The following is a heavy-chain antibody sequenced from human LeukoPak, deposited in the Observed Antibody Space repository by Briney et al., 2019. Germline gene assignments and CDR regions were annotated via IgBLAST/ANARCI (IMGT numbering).Heavy chain of an antibody. D-gene: IGHD5-24*01. CDR2: VHPSDSDT. V-gene: IGHV5-51*01. J-gene: IGHJ5*02. Sequence: GESLKISCKGSGYRFINSWIAWVRQTPGKGLEWMGIVHPSDSDTRYTPSFQGQVTISVDKSISTAYVQWSSLQASDTAMYYCARRGTNRDGYNYDWFDLWGQGTQVTVSS. CDR1: GYRFINSW. CDR3: ARRGTNRDGYNYDWFDL.